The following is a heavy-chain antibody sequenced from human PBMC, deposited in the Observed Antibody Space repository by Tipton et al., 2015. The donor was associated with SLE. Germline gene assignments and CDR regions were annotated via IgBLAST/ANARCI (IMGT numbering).Heavy chain of an antibody. Sequence: SLRLSCAASGFTFDDYAMHWVRQAPGKGLEWVSGISWNSGSIGYADSVEGRFTISRDNAKNSLYLQMNSLRAEDTAVYYCAKDGGENPSSWYPAYYYGMDVWGQGTTVTVSS. D-gene: IGHD6-13*01. CDR2: ISWNSGSI. V-gene: IGHV3-9*01. J-gene: IGHJ6*02. CDR3: AKDGGENPSSWYPAYYYGMDV. CDR1: GFTFDDYA.